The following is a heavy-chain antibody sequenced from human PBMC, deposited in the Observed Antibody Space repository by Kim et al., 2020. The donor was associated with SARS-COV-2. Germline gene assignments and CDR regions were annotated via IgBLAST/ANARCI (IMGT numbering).Heavy chain of an antibody. Sequence: GGSLRPSCATSGFTLSLYSMNWVRQAPGKGLEWVSHISDSSSTTKYADSVKGRFTISRDNTKNSLYLQINSLRAEDTAVYYCVRENYWAFDIWGQGTMVT. CDR1: GFTLSLYS. CDR3: VRENYWAFDI. CDR2: ISDSSSTT. D-gene: IGHD1-7*01. J-gene: IGHJ3*02. V-gene: IGHV3-48*04.